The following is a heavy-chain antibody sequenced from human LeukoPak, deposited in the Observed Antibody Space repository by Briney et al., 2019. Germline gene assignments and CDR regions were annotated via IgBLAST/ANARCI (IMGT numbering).Heavy chain of an antibody. CDR1: RGSIVGYF. V-gene: IGHV4-59*01. D-gene: IGHD6-19*01. CDR2: IRFSGAT. CDR3: ARGNGWHDY. J-gene: IGHJ4*02. Sequence: SETLSLTCTVSRGSIVGYFGTWVRQPPGKGLECIGNIRFSGATSYNPSLESRVTISVDSSKSQIFLNLRSVTTADTAVYYCARGNGWHDYWGQGTLVTVSS.